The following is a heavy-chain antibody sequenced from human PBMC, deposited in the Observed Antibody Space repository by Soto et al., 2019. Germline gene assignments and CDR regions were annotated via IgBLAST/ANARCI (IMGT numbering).Heavy chain of an antibody. CDR2: ISGSGDKT. V-gene: IGHV3-23*01. D-gene: IGHD3-22*01. CDR3: ARERTSDYSTIYTWLDP. CDR1: GFTFNIYA. J-gene: IGHJ5*02. Sequence: GGSLRLSCVASGFTFNIYAMRWVRQASGKGLEWVSAISGSGDKTHYADSVKGRFTISRDNSKNTLYLQMNSLSAEDTAIYYCARERTSDYSTIYTWLDPWGQGTLVTVSS.